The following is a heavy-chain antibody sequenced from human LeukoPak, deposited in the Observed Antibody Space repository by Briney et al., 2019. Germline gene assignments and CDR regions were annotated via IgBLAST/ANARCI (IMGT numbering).Heavy chain of an antibody. V-gene: IGHV4-61*02. Sequence: SQTLSLTCTVSGGSISSDIYYWSWIRQPAGKGLEWIGRICTSGSTNYNPSLKSRVTISVDTSKNQFSLTLSSVTAADTAVYYCAKGGRDRSSTTCSAGYYFDYWGQGTLVTVSS. J-gene: IGHJ4*02. CDR1: GGSISSDIYY. CDR3: AKGGRDRSSTTCSAGYYFDY. CDR2: ICTSGST. D-gene: IGHD2-2*01.